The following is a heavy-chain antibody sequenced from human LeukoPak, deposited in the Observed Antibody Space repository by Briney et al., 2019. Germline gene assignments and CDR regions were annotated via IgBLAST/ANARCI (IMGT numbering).Heavy chain of an antibody. CDR2: NSGGGSGT. J-gene: IGHJ3*02. CDR3: AKAVGSSGYFSRDAFDI. CDR1: GFTFSSYA. D-gene: IGHD3-22*01. V-gene: IGHV3-23*01. Sequence: GGSLRLSCAPSGFTFSSYAMSWVRQATGKGLECVAVNSGGGSGTYYADSVRGRFTISRDNSKNTVYLQMNSLRAEDTAIYYCAKAVGSSGYFSRDAFDIWGQGTMVTVSS.